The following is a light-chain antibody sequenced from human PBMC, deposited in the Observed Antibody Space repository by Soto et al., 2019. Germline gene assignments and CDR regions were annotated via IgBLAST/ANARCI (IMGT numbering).Light chain of an antibody. J-gene: IGKJ1*01. CDR3: HQTFIAPET. V-gene: IGKV1-39*01. CDR1: HSINNC. CDR2: AAS. Sequence: DIQMTQSPSSLSASVGDRVTITFLESHSINNCLSWFQQKPGQAPKLLIYAASSLQSGVPSRFSGSGSGTDFILTIDSLQPEDFATYFCHQTFIAPETFGQGTKVGVK.